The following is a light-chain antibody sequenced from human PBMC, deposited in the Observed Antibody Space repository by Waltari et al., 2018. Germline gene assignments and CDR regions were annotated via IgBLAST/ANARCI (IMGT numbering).Light chain of an antibody. J-gene: IGKJ1*01. V-gene: IGKV4-1*01. CDR1: QSVSYSSNNKND. Sequence: DIVMTQSPDSLPVSLGERATITCKSDQSVSYSSNNKNDLSWYRQKPIQPPQLLISWASTREFGVPDRFSGSGSGTDFTLPISSLQAEDVAVYYCQQYYAVPPTFGPGTKVEIK. CDR3: QQYYAVPPT. CDR2: WAS.